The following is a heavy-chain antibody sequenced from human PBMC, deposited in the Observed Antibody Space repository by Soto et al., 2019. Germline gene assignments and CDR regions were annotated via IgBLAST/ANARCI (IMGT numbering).Heavy chain of an antibody. J-gene: IGHJ6*02. Sequence: QVQLVQSGAEVKKPGSSVKVSCKASGGTFSTYTINWVRQAPGKGLEWMGGIIPMFGTANYAQKFQGRVTITADESTSTADMELSSLRSDDTAVYYCARRDCIMTSCHSYGMDVWGQGTTVTVSS. CDR2: IIPMFGTA. CDR3: ARRDCIMTSCHSYGMDV. D-gene: IGHD2-2*01. CDR1: GGTFSTYT. V-gene: IGHV1-69*12.